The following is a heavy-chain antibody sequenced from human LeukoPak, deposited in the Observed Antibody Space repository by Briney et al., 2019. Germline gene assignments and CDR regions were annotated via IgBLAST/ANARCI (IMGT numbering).Heavy chain of an antibody. CDR3: ARLRIQLWLTYFDY. V-gene: IGHV1-69*13. CDR2: IIPIFGTA. J-gene: IGHJ4*02. CDR1: GGTSSSYA. D-gene: IGHD5-18*01. Sequence: ASVKVSCKASGGTSSSYAISWVRQAPGQGLEWMGGIIPIFGTANYAQKFQGRVTITADESTSTAYMELSSLRSEDTAVYYCARLRIQLWLTYFDYWGQGTLVTVSS.